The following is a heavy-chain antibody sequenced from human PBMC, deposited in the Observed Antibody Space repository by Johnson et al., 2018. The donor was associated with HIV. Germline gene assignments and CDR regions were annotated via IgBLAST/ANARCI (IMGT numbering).Heavy chain of an antibody. Sequence: QVQLVESGGGLVKPGGSLRLSCAASGFSFSDFYMSWIRQAPGTGLEWISYMSSSGSTIYHAESVKGRFTISRDNAKNSLYLQMNSLRAEDTAVYYCAKDRGDYGGNRDAFDIWGQGTMVTVSS. D-gene: IGHD4-23*01. J-gene: IGHJ3*02. CDR2: MSSSGSTI. V-gene: IGHV3-11*01. CDR1: GFSFSDFY. CDR3: AKDRGDYGGNRDAFDI.